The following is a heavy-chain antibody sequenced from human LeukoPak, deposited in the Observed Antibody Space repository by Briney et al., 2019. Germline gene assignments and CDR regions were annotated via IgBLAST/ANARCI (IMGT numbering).Heavy chain of an antibody. CDR2: MNPNSGNT. Sequence: ASVKVSCKASGYTFTSYDINWVRQATGQGLEWMGWMNPNSGNTGYAQKFQGRVTMTRNTSISTAYMELSNLRSEDTAVYYCGRASGAVAIYGMDVWGQGTTVTVSS. D-gene: IGHD6-19*01. CDR1: GYTFTSYD. J-gene: IGHJ6*02. V-gene: IGHV1-8*01. CDR3: GRASGAVAIYGMDV.